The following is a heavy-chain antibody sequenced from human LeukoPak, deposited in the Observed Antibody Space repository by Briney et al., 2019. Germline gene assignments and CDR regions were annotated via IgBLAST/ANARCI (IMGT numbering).Heavy chain of an antibody. Sequence: GGSLRLSCAASGFTFSSYGMSWVRQAPGKGLEWVSYISSSGSTIHYADSVKGRFTISRDNAKNSLYLQMNSLRAEDTAVYYCARASSYGSSPFDYWGQGTLVTVSS. CDR1: GFTFSSYG. CDR3: ARASSYGSSPFDY. CDR2: ISSSGSTI. D-gene: IGHD5-18*01. V-gene: IGHV3-48*04. J-gene: IGHJ4*02.